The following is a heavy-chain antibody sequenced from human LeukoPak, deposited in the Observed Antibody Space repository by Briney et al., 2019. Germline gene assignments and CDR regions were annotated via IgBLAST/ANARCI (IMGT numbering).Heavy chain of an antibody. Sequence: PGGSLRLSCAASGFTVSNNYMSWVRQAPGKGLEWVSVIYSGGTTYYADSVKGRFTISRDNSKNTLYLQMNSLRAEDTAVYYCAKDSSGSSGWYYYFDYWGQGTLATVSS. V-gene: IGHV3-53*01. J-gene: IGHJ4*02. CDR3: AKDSSGSSGWYYYFDY. D-gene: IGHD6-19*01. CDR1: GFTVSNNY. CDR2: IYSGGTT.